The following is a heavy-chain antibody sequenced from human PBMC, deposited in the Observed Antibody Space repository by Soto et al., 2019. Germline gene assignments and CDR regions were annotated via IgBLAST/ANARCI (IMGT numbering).Heavy chain of an antibody. D-gene: IGHD1-26*01. V-gene: IGHV1-69*06. CDR1: GGTFSSYA. J-gene: IGHJ3*02. CDR3: ARDEGGSYWANAFDI. Sequence: SVKVSCKASGGTFSSYAISWVRQAPGQGLEWMGGIIPIFGTANYAQKFQGRVTITADKSTSTAYMELSSLRSEDTAVYYCARDEGGSYWANAFDIWGQGTMVTVSS. CDR2: IIPIFGTA.